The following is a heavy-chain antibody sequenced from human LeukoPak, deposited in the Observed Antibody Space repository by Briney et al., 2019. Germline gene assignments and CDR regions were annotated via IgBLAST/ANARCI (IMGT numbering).Heavy chain of an antibody. J-gene: IGHJ4*02. CDR2: IYYSGST. D-gene: IGHD3-3*01. Sequence: SETLSLTCTVSGGSISSSSYYWGWIRQPPGKGLEWIGSIYYSGSTYYNPSLKSRVTISVDTSKNQFSLKLSSVTAADTAVYYCARVRAYYDFWTGYDYFDYWGQGTLVTVSS. CDR1: GGSISSSSYY. V-gene: IGHV4-39*07. CDR3: ARVRAYYDFWTGYDYFDY.